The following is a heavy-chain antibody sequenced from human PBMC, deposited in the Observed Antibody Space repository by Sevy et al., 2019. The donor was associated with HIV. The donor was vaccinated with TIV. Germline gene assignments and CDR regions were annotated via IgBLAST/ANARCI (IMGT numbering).Heavy chain of an antibody. D-gene: IGHD2-15*01. Sequence: GGSLRLSCAASGFIFSNYYMTWVRQAPGKGLEWVSYISDRSDTTSYADSVKGRFTIANDNAKNALYLQMSSLRGEETAVYYCARVRDRYCSGGSCYYGYFFDYWGQGTLVTVSS. J-gene: IGHJ4*02. CDR3: ARVRDRYCSGGSCYYGYFFDY. CDR2: ISDRSDTT. V-gene: IGHV3-48*01. CDR1: GFIFSNYY.